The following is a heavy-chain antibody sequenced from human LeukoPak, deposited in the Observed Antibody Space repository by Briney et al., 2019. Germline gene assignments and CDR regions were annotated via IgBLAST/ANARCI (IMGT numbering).Heavy chain of an antibody. J-gene: IGHJ3*02. Sequence: GGSLRLSCAASEFTLRSYAMSWVRQTPGKGLEWVSAISESGGRTYYADSVKGRFTISRDNSKNTLYLQMSSLRAEDTAIYYCAKDRDGTTSFDIWGQGTMVTVSS. CDR3: AKDRDGTTSFDI. D-gene: IGHD1-1*01. V-gene: IGHV3-23*01. CDR2: ISESGGRT. CDR1: EFTLRSYA.